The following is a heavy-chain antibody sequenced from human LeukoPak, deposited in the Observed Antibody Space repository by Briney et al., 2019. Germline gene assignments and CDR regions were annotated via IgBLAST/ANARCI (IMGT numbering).Heavy chain of an antibody. J-gene: IGHJ4*02. CDR3: ARGAYNSGWYFRHFDY. D-gene: IGHD6-19*01. CDR2: IYYSGST. V-gene: IGHV4-59*01. CDR1: GGSISSYY. Sequence: SETLSLTCTVSGGSISSYYWSWLRQPPGKGLEWIGYIYYSGSTNYNPSLKSRVTISVDTSKNQFSLKLSSVTAADTAVYYCARGAYNSGWYFRHFDYWGQGTLVTVSS.